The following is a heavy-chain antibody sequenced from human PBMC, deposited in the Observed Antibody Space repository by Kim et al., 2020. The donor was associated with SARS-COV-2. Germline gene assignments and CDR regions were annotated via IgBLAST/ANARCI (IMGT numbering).Heavy chain of an antibody. V-gene: IGHV1-18*01. D-gene: IGHD3-22*01. J-gene: IGHJ3*02. CDR1: GYTFTSYG. CDR2: ISAYNGNT. Sequence: ASVKVSCKASGYTFTSYGISWVRQAPGQGLEWMGWISAYNGNTNYAQKLQGRVTMTTDTSTSTAYMALRSLRSDDTAVYYCARDSRLVITMIVASAFDIWGQGAMVTASS. CDR3: ARDSRLVITMIVASAFDI.